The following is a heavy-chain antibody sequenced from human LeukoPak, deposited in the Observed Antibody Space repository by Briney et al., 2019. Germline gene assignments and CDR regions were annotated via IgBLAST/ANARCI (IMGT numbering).Heavy chain of an antibody. Sequence: PSETLSLTCTVFGGSISSYYWSWIRQPPGKGLEWIGYIYYSGSTNYNPSLKSRVTISVDTSKNQFSLKLSSVTAADTAVYYCASLYYYDSSGYYFDYWGQGTLVTVSS. V-gene: IGHV4-59*01. J-gene: IGHJ4*02. CDR1: GGSISSYY. D-gene: IGHD3-22*01. CDR3: ASLYYYDSSGYYFDY. CDR2: IYYSGST.